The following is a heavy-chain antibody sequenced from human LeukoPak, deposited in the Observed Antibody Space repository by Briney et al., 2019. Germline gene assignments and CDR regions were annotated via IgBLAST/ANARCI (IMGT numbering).Heavy chain of an antibody. Sequence: GASVKVSCKASGGTFSSYAISWVRQAPGQGLEWMGRIIPILGIANYAQKFQGRVTITADKSTSTAYMELSSLRSEDTAVYYCARESDSSGYYGVETWGQGSLVTVSS. CDR1: GGTFSSYA. D-gene: IGHD3-22*01. CDR2: IIPILGIA. V-gene: IGHV1-69*04. CDR3: ARESDSSGYYGVET. J-gene: IGHJ5*02.